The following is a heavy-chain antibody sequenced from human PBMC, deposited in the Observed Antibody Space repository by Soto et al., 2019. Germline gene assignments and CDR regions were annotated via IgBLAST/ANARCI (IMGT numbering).Heavy chain of an antibody. CDR2: ISAYNGNT. D-gene: IGHD6-19*01. Sequence: QVQLVQSGAEVKKPGASVKVSCKASGYTFTSYGISWVRQAPGQGLEWMGWISAYNGNTNYAQKLQGRVTMTTDTCTSTAYMELRSLRSDDTAVYYCARTSSIAVAGTWVDYWGQGTLVTVSS. J-gene: IGHJ4*02. V-gene: IGHV1-18*01. CDR1: GYTFTSYG. CDR3: ARTSSIAVAGTWVDY.